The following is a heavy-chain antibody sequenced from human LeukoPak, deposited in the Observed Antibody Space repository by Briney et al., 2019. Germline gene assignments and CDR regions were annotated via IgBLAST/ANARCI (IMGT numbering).Heavy chain of an antibody. V-gene: IGHV3-48*01. CDR1: GFTFSSYS. D-gene: IGHD6-13*01. J-gene: IGHJ4*02. CDR3: ARRSSSWPFDY. CDR2: ISSSSSTI. Sequence: GGSLRLSCAASGFTFSSYSMNWVRQAPGKGLEWVSYISSSSSTIYYADSVKGRFTISRDNAKNSLYLQMNSLRAEDTAVYYCARRSSSWPFDYWGQGTLVTVSS.